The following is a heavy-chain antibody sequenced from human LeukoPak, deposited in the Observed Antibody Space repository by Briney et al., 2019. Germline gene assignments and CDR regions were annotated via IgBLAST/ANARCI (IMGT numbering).Heavy chain of an antibody. Sequence: GGSLRLSCAASGFTFDDYGMSWVRQAPGKGLEWVSGINWNGGSTGYADSVKGRFTISRDNAKNSLYLQMNSLRAEDTALYYCARDKGALELPWFDPWGQGTLVTVSS. CDR2: INWNGGST. J-gene: IGHJ5*02. D-gene: IGHD1-7*01. CDR1: GFTFDDYG. V-gene: IGHV3-20*04. CDR3: ARDKGALELPWFDP.